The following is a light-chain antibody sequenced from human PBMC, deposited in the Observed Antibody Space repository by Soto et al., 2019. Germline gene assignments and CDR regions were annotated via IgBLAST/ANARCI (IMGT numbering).Light chain of an antibody. Sequence: QAVVTQPPSVSAAPGQKVTISCSGSSSNIGNNYVSWYQQLPGTAPKLLIYDINKRPSGIPDRFSGSKSGTSATLGITGLQTGDEADYYCGTWDSSLSAGVFGGGTKLTVL. CDR1: SSNIGNNY. V-gene: IGLV1-51*01. CDR2: DIN. CDR3: GTWDSSLSAGV. J-gene: IGLJ2*01.